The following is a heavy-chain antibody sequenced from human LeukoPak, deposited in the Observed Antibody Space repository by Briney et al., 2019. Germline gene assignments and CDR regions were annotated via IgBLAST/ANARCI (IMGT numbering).Heavy chain of an antibody. CDR1: GFTFSSYS. CDR3: ARDDYGDSHYYYYYMDV. CDR2: ISSSSSYI. J-gene: IGHJ6*03. Sequence: GGSPRLSCAASGFTFSSYSMNWVRQAPGKGLEWVSSISSSSSYIYYADSVKSRFTISRDNAKNSLYLQMNSLRAEDTAVYYCARDDYGDSHYYYYYMDVWGKGTTVTISS. V-gene: IGHV3-21*04. D-gene: IGHD4-17*01.